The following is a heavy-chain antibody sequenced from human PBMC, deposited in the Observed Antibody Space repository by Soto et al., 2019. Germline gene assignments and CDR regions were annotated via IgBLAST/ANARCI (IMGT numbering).Heavy chain of an antibody. CDR2: ISYDGSNK. V-gene: IGHV3-30*18. J-gene: IGHJ5*02. CDR1: GFTFSSYG. CDR3: ANGTTASGVNWFDP. Sequence: PGGSLRLSCAASGFTFSSYGMHWVRQAPGKGLEWVAVISYDGSNKYYADSVKGRFTISRDNSKNTLYLQMNSLRAEDTAVYYCANGTTASGVNWFDPWGQGTLVTVSS. D-gene: IGHD4-17*01.